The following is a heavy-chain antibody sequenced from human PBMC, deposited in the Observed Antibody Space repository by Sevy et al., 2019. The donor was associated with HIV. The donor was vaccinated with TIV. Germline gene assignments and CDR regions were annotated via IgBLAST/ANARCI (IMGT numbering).Heavy chain of an antibody. D-gene: IGHD3-22*01. V-gene: IGHV3-23*01. Sequence: GSLRLSCAASGFTFSRYAMNWVRQAPGKGLEWVSGISGSGGSGDKTNYADSVKGRFTISRDDSTNSLYLQLNSLRAEDTAIYYCARKYDSSGYFDYWGQGTLVTVSS. CDR1: GFTFSRYA. CDR2: ISGSGGSGDKT. J-gene: IGHJ4*02. CDR3: ARKYDSSGYFDY.